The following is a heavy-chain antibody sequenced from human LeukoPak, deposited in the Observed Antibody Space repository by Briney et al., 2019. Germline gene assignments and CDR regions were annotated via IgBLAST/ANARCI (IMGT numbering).Heavy chain of an antibody. J-gene: IGHJ3*02. D-gene: IGHD2-2*01. CDR3: ARVGDIVVVPAAMTFDI. Sequence: SETLPLTCAVYGGSFSGYYWSWIRQPPGKGLEWIGEINHSGSTTYNPSLKSRVTISVDTSKNQFSLKLSSVTAADTAVYYCARVGDIVVVPAAMTFDIWGQGTMVTVSS. CDR2: INHSGST. V-gene: IGHV4-34*01. CDR1: GGSFSGYY.